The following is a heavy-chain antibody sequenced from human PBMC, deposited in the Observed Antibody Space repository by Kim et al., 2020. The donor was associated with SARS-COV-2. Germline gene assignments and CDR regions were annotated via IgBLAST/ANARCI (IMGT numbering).Heavy chain of an antibody. CDR3: ARAPSGSYFRARWFDP. Sequence: SLKSRVTISVDTSKNQFSLKLSSVTAADTAVYYCARAPSGSYFRARWFDPWGQGTLVTVSS. V-gene: IGHV4-34*13. J-gene: IGHJ5*02. D-gene: IGHD1-26*01.